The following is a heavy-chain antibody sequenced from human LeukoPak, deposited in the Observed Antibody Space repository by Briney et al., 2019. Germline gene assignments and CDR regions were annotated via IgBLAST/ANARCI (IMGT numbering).Heavy chain of an antibody. Sequence: GGSLRLSCAASGFTFSTYGMHWVRQAPGKGLEWVAVISNDGSNKYYADSVKGRFTISRDKSKNTLYPQMNSLRAEDTAVYYCAKERRGYSGYERSYYYYYGMDVWGKGTTVTVSS. J-gene: IGHJ6*04. CDR3: AKERRGYSGYERSYYYYYGMDV. V-gene: IGHV3-30*18. CDR1: GFTFSTYG. D-gene: IGHD5-12*01. CDR2: ISNDGSNK.